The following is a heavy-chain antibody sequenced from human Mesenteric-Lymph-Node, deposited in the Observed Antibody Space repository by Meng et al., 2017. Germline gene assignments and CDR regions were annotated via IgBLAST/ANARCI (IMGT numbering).Heavy chain of an antibody. CDR3: ASAGYYCLDY. CDR1: GGSISSGDW. D-gene: IGHD2/OR15-2a*01. Sequence: LKGSGPGLVKPSGTLSLTCAVSGGSISSGDWWSWVRQPPGKGLEWIGEIHHTGSTNYNPSFKSRVTILVDKSENLFSLRLTSVTAADTAVYYCASAGYYCLDYWGQGSLVTVSS. J-gene: IGHJ4*02. CDR2: IHHTGST. V-gene: IGHV4-4*02.